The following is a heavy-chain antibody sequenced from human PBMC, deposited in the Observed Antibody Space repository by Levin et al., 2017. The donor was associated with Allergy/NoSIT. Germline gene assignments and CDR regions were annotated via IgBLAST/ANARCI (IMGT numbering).Heavy chain of an antibody. CDR3: ARGQGITMVRGVIIGDC. D-gene: IGHD3-10*01. J-gene: IGHJ4*02. CDR1: GYTFTSYY. V-gene: IGHV1-46*01. Sequence: GESLKISCKASGYTFTSYYMHWVRQAPGQGLEWMGIINPSGGSTSYAQKFQGRVTMTRDTSTSTVYMELSSLRSEDTAVYYCARGQGITMVRGVIIGDCWGQGTLVTVSS. CDR2: INPSGGST.